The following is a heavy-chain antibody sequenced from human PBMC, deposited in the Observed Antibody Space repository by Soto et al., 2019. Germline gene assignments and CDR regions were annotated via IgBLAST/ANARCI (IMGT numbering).Heavy chain of an antibody. J-gene: IGHJ3*02. D-gene: IGHD3-22*01. V-gene: IGHV5-51*01. CDR2: IYPGDSDT. CDR1: GYSLTSYW. Sequence: VESLKSAGKGSGYSLTSYWIGWVRQMPWKGREWMGIIYPGDSDTRYSPSFQGQVTISADKSISTAYLQWSSLKASDTAMYYCASSSHYYDSSGYYDAFDIWGQGTMVTVSS. CDR3: ASSSHYYDSSGYYDAFDI.